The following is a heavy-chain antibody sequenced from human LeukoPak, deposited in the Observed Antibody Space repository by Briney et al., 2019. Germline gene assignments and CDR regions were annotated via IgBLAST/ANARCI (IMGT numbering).Heavy chain of an antibody. CDR1: GFTFSTYA. J-gene: IGHJ4*02. V-gene: IGHV3-23*01. CDR3: AKDRTTAWNCFDS. CDR2: ISRSAGST. D-gene: IGHD1-1*01. Sequence: PGGSLRLSCAASGFTFSTYAMYWVRQAPGKGLEWVSSISRSAGSTYYADSVKGRFTISRDNSKNTLYLQMNSLSAEDTALYYCAKDRTTAWNCFDSWGQGTLVTVSS.